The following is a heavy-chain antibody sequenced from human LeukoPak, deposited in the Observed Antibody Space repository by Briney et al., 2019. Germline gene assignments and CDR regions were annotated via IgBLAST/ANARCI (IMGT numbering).Heavy chain of an antibody. Sequence: GASVKVSCKASGGTFSSYAISWVRQAPGQGLEWMGRTIPIFGIANYAQKFQGRVTITADKSTSTAYMELSSLRSEDTAVYYCARVGGRYYDSSLFDYWGQGTLVTVSS. V-gene: IGHV1-69*04. J-gene: IGHJ4*02. CDR1: GGTFSSYA. CDR3: ARVGGRYYDSSLFDY. CDR2: TIPIFGIA. D-gene: IGHD3-22*01.